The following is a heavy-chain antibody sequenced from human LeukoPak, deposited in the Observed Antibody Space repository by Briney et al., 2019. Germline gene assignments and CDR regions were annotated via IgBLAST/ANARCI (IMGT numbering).Heavy chain of an antibody. V-gene: IGHV5-51*01. CDR1: GYGFTSYW. D-gene: IGHD2-8*01. J-gene: IGHJ4*02. CDR3: ARRRYCTNGVCSHFDY. Sequence: GESLKISCKGSGYGFTSYWIGWVRQMPGKGLEWMGITYPGDSDTRYSPSFQGQVTISADKSISTAYLQWSSLKASDTAMYYCARRRYCTNGVCSHFDYWGQGTLVTVSS. CDR2: TYPGDSDT.